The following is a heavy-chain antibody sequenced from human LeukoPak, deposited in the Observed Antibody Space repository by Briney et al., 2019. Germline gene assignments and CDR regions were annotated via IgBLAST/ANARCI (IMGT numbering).Heavy chain of an antibody. CDR2: IISIVGIA. CDR3: ARVEQLERRGGAFDI. V-gene: IGHV1-69*04. J-gene: IGHJ3*02. D-gene: IGHD1-1*01. CDR1: GYTFTSYY. Sequence: SVNVSCKASGYTFTSYYMHWVRQAPGQGFEWMGRIISIVGIANYAQKFQGRVTITADNSSSTAYMELSSLRYDDTTVYYCARVEQLERRGGAFDIWGQGTMVTVSS.